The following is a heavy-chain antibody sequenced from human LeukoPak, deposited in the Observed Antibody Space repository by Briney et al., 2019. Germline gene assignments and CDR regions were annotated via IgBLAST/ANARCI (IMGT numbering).Heavy chain of an antibody. Sequence: GGSLRLSCAASGFTFSSYAMSWVRQAPGKGLEWVANIKQDGSEKYYVDSVKGRFTISRDNAKNSLYLQMNSLRAEDTAVYYCARGSSGSYYYYYGMDVWGQGTTVTVSS. CDR2: IKQDGSEK. CDR1: GFTFSSYA. V-gene: IGHV3-7*01. J-gene: IGHJ6*02. CDR3: ARGSSGSYYYYYGMDV. D-gene: IGHD1-26*01.